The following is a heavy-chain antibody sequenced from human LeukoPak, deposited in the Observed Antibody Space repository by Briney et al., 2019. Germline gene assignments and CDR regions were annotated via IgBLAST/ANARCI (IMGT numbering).Heavy chain of an antibody. CDR1: GYTFTSYD. J-gene: IGHJ6*03. Sequence: GASVKVSCKASGYTFTSYDINWVRQATGQGLEWMGWMNPNSGNTGYAQKFQGRVTMTRNTSISTAYMELSSLRSEDTSVYYCARACIYSSSGYYYMDVWGKGTTVTVSS. D-gene: IGHD6-6*01. CDR2: MNPNSGNT. CDR3: ARACIYSSSGYYYMDV. V-gene: IGHV1-8*01.